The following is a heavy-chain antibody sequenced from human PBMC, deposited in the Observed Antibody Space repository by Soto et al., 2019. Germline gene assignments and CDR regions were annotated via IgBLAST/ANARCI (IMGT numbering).Heavy chain of an antibody. CDR2: ISGSGGST. J-gene: IGHJ5*02. D-gene: IGHD6-6*01. Sequence: EVQLLESGGGLVQPGGSLRLSCAASGFTFSSYAMSWVRQAPGKGLEWVSGISGSGGSTYYADSVKGRYTITRDNSKNTLCLQMYSSRADDTAVYYCSKVGPYSTSNRFDPWGQGTLVTVSS. CDR1: GFTFSSYA. V-gene: IGHV3-23*01. CDR3: SKVGPYSTSNRFDP.